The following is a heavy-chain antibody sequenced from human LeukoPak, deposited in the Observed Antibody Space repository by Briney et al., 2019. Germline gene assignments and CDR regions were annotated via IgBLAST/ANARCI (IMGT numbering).Heavy chain of an antibody. V-gene: IGHV3-33*06. CDR3: AKDLYYHDSSGYFDY. J-gene: IGHJ4*02. CDR2: IWYDGSNK. CDR1: GFTFSSYG. Sequence: GGSLRLSCAASGFTFSSYGMHWVRPAPGKGPEWVAVIWYDGSNKYYADSVKGRFTISRDNSKNTLYLQMNSLRAEDMAVYYCAKDLYYHDSSGYFDYWGQGTLVTVSS. D-gene: IGHD3-22*01.